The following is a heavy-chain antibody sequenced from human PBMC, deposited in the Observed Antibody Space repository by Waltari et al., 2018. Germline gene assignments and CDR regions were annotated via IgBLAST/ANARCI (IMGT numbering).Heavy chain of an antibody. CDR2: RGPEDCQA. CDR1: GDTFTDNY. V-gene: IGHV1-69-2*01. D-gene: IGHD3-10*01. J-gene: IGHJ3*01. CDR3: AAALGGGISASRPFHF. Sequence: EVQLLQSGAEVKKPGTPVKISCKVSGDTFTDNYIHWIQQAPGKGLQWMGLRGPEDCQAVYAEKFQGRVTMTADTSIHTAYMELTSLTSEDTAFYYCAAALGGGISASRPFHFWGQGTMITVSS.